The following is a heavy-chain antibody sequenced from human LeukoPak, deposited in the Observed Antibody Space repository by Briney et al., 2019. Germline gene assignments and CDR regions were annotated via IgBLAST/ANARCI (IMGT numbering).Heavy chain of an antibody. D-gene: IGHD3-10*01. Sequence: GESLKISCRTSGYTFISYWIGRVRQVPGKGMEWMGTIYPADSDTRYSPSFQGQVTISADKSISTAYLQWSSLKASDTAMYYCAVGTGYFDYWGQGALVTVSS. CDR3: AVGTGYFDY. CDR1: GYTFISYW. CDR2: IYPADSDT. V-gene: IGHV5-51*01. J-gene: IGHJ4*02.